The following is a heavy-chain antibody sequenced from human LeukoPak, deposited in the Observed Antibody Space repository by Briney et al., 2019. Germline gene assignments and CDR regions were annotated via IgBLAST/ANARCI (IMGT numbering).Heavy chain of an antibody. CDR2: ISSGGSII. CDR3: ARSARFGDLQGGGYFDY. V-gene: IGHV3-48*03. CDR1: GFIFSSYE. J-gene: IGHJ4*02. D-gene: IGHD3-16*01. Sequence: GGSLRLSCAASGFIFSSYETNWVRQAPGKGLEWVSYISSGGSIIYYADSVRGRFTISRDNAKNSLYLQMNSLRAEDTAVYYCARSARFGDLQGGGYFDYWGQGTLVTVSS.